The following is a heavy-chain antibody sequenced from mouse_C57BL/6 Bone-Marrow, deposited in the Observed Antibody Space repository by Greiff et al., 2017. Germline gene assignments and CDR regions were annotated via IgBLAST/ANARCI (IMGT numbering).Heavy chain of an antibody. CDR2: ISSGSSTI. CDR3: ARRGLRRGGYYFDY. V-gene: IGHV5-17*01. Sequence: EVKLVESGGGLVKPGGSLKLSCAASGFTFSDYGMHWVRQAPEKGLEWVAYISSGSSTIYYADTVKGRFTISRDNAKNTLFLQMTSLRSEATAMYYCARRGLRRGGYYFDYWGQGTTLTVSS. CDR1: GFTFSDYG. D-gene: IGHD2-4*01. J-gene: IGHJ2*01.